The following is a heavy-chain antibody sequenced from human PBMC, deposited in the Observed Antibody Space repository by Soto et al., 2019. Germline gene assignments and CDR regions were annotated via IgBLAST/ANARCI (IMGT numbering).Heavy chain of an antibody. CDR3: ARGPPGLRFLEWLPHYYGMDV. CDR2: INHSGST. CDR1: GGSFSGYY. V-gene: IGHV4-34*01. J-gene: IGHJ6*02. Sequence: PSETLSLTCAVYGGSFSGYYWSWIRQPPGKGLEWIGEINHSGSTNYNPSLKSRVTISVDTPKNQFSLKLSSVTAADTAVYYCARGPPGLRFLEWLPHYYGMDVWGQGTTVTVSS. D-gene: IGHD3-3*01.